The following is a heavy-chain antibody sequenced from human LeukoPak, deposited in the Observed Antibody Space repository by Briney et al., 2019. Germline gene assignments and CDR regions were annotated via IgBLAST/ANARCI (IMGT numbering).Heavy chain of an antibody. CDR2: ISGSGGST. CDR3: AQPGAYDIHQLSFDY. J-gene: IGHJ4*02. Sequence: GGSLRLSCAASGFTFSSYAMSWARQAPGKGLEWVSAISGSGGSTYYADSVKGRFTISRDNSKNTLYLQMNSLRAEDTAVYYCAQPGAYDIHQLSFDYWGQGTLVTVSS. CDR1: GFTFSSYA. V-gene: IGHV3-23*01. D-gene: IGHD3-9*01.